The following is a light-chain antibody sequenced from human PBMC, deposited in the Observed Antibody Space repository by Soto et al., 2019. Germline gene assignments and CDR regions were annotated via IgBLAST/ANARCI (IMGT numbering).Light chain of an antibody. CDR2: GAS. CDR3: QQYGSSRT. CDR1: QRLSSN. J-gene: IGKJ1*01. Sequence: EIVLTQSPVTLSVSPGERVTLSCRASQRLSSNLAWYQQRPGQAPRLLIYGASIRATDIPARFIGSGSGTDFTLTISRLEPEDFAVYYCQQYGSSRTFGQGTKVDIK. V-gene: IGKV3-20*01.